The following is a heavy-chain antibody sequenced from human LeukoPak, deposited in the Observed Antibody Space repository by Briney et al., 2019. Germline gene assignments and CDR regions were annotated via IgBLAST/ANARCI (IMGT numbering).Heavy chain of an antibody. Sequence: GESLRISCKGSGYSFTSYWISWVRQMPGKGLEWVGRIAPSDSYTNYSPSFRGHVTISADNSISTAYLQWSSLKASDTAMYYCARHLGLGDTTAYYDYWGQGTPVTVSS. CDR2: IAPSDSYT. V-gene: IGHV5-10-1*01. CDR3: ARHLGLGDTTAYYDY. J-gene: IGHJ4*02. D-gene: IGHD3-22*01. CDR1: GYSFTSYW.